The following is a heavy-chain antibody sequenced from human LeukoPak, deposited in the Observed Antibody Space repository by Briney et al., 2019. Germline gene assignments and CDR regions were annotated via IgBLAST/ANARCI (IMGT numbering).Heavy chain of an antibody. V-gene: IGHV3-23*01. Sequence: GGSLRLSCAASGFTFDSYAMTWVRQAPGKGLEWVSAISGSGGSTFYADSVKGRFTISRVNSKNTLYLQMNSLRTEDTAIYYCAKEFPTATGGTFGYWGQGTLVTVSS. J-gene: IGHJ4*02. CDR3: AKEFPTATGGTFGY. CDR1: GFTFDSYA. D-gene: IGHD3-16*01. CDR2: ISGSGGST.